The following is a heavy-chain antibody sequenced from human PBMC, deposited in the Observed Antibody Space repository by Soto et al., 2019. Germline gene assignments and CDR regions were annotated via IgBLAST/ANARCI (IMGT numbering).Heavy chain of an antibody. Sequence: PGGPPRLSCAASGFTVSSYGMHWVRQAPGKGLEWVAVIWYDGSNKYYADSVKGRFTISRDNSKNTLYLQMNSLRAEDTAVYYCARDGNYYGSGSYYYYYYMDVWGKGTTVTVSS. J-gene: IGHJ6*03. CDR3: ARDGNYYGSGSYYYYYYMDV. CDR2: IWYDGSNK. V-gene: IGHV3-33*01. CDR1: GFTVSSYG. D-gene: IGHD3-10*01.